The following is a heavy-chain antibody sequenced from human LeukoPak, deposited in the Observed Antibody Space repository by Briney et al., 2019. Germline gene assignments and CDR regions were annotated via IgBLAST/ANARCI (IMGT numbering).Heavy chain of an antibody. CDR2: IRYDGSNK. J-gene: IGHJ4*02. CDR3: AWTRYVDTETTITGYLDL. D-gene: IGHD5-18*01. V-gene: IGHV3-30*02. Sequence: GSLRLSCAASGFTFSSYGMHWVRQAPGKGLEWVAFIRYDGSNKYYADSVKGRFTISRDNSKNTLYLQMNSLRAEDTAVYYCAWTRYVDTETTITGYLDLWGQGTLVTVSS. CDR1: GFTFSSYG.